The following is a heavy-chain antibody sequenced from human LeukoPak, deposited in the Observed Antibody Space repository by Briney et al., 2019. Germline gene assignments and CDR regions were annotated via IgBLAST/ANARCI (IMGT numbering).Heavy chain of an antibody. D-gene: IGHD4-11*01. V-gene: IGHV2-70*11. J-gene: IGHJ4*02. CDR3: ARIVVTAKGNYFDY. CDR1: GFLLSTSGMC. Sequence: SGPALVKPTQTLTLTCTFSGFLLSTSGMCVSWIRQPPGKALEWLARIDWDDDKHYRTSLKTRLTISKGTSKNQVVLTMTNMDPVDTATYYCARIVVTAKGNYFDYWGQGILVTVSS. CDR2: IDWDDDK.